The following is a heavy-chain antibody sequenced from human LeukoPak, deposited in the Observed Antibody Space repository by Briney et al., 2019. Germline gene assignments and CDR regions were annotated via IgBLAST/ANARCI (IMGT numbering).Heavy chain of an antibody. V-gene: IGHV4-39*07. Sequence: SETLSLTCTVSGGSISSSSYYWGWIRQPPGKGLEWIGSIHYSGSTNYNPSLKSRVTISVDTSKNQFSLKLSSVTAADTAVYYCARDRVAAAGIRLDPWGQGTLVTVSS. CDR2: IHYSGST. CDR3: ARDRVAAAGIRLDP. CDR1: GGSISSSSYY. D-gene: IGHD6-13*01. J-gene: IGHJ5*02.